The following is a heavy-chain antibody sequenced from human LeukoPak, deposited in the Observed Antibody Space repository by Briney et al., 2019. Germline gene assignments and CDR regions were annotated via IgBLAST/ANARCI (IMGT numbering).Heavy chain of an antibody. D-gene: IGHD3-10*01. CDR3: ARMDYYGSGSPYAFDT. J-gene: IGHJ3*02. V-gene: IGHV4-30-2*01. CDR1: GGSISSGGYS. Sequence: SETLSLTCAVSGGSISSGGYSWSWIRQPPGKGLEWIGYIYHSGSTYYNPSLKSRVTISVDRSKNQFSLKLSSVTAADTAVYYCARMDYYGSGSPYAFDTWGQGTMVTVSS. CDR2: IYHSGST.